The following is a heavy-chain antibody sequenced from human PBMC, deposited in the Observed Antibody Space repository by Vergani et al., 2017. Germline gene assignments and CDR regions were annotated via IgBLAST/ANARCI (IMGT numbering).Heavy chain of an antibody. V-gene: IGHV3-20*04. CDR2: INWNWKST. CDR1: GFTFDDHG. Sequence: RLVESGGSVARPGGSLRLSCAASGFTFDDHGMSWVRQVSGKGLVWLCDINWNWKSTGYLGSVKGRFTISRDNAKTALYLQMNSVRVEDTAMYYCVKERMTSLGVYFDSWVQGMRVTVSS. D-gene: IGHD1-14*01. J-gene: IGHJ4*02. CDR3: VKERMTSLGVYFDS.